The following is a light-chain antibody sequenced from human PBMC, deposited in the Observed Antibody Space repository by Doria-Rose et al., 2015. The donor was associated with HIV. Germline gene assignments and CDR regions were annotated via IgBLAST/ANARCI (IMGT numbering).Light chain of an antibody. V-gene: IGKV3-20*01. CDR3: QQYGTSRGT. J-gene: IGKJ5*01. CDR1: QRVKSSY. CDR2: DAS. Sequence: TQSPGTLSLSPGERATLSCRASQRVKSSYLAWYQQKPGQAPRLLIYDASTRATGISDRFSGSASGTDFTLTISRLEPEDVAVYYCQQYGTSRGTFGQGTRLEIK.